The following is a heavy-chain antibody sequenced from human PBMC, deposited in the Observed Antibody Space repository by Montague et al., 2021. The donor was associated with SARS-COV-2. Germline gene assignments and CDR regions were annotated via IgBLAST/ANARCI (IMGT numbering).Heavy chain of an antibody. J-gene: IGHJ6*02. CDR1: GFTFSHSA. D-gene: IGHD3-10*01. CDR3: AKDSYYYGLGYGMDV. CDR2: SSGSDGGT. V-gene: IGHV3-23*01. Sequence: SLRLSCAAPGFTFSHSAMNWVRQAPGKGLEWVSGSSGSDGGTHYADSVKGRFTISRDNSKNVLYLQMNSLRAEDTALYYCAKDSYYYGLGYGMDVWGQGTTVTVSS.